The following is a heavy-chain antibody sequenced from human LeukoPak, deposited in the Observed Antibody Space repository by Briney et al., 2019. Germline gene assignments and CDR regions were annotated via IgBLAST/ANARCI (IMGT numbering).Heavy chain of an antibody. CDR2: INPSGGST. Sequence: ASVKVSCKASGYTFTSYYMHWVRQAPGQGLEWMGIINPSGGSTSYAQKFQGRVTMARDTSTSTVYMELSSLRSEDTAVYYCARHPHYNSSGYYYVLGDYWGQGTLVTVSS. J-gene: IGHJ4*02. V-gene: IGHV1-46*01. CDR3: ARHPHYNSSGYYYVLGDY. D-gene: IGHD3-22*01. CDR1: GYTFTSYY.